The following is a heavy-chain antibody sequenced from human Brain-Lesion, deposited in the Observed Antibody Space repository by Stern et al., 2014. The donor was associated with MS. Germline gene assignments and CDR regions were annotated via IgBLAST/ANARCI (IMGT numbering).Heavy chain of an antibody. CDR2: VSYDGSNK. Sequence: QAQLGESGGGVVQPGRPLSLSCVASGFTFGSCARHWFRQAPGKGLEWVAGVSYDGSNKYYADSVKGRFTISRDNSQNTLYMQMSSLRPEDTAVYYCAKDRQYLTYFFDHWGQGSLVTVSS. CDR1: GFTFGSCA. J-gene: IGHJ5*02. CDR3: AKDRQYLTYFFDH. D-gene: IGHD2/OR15-2a*01. V-gene: IGHV3-30*18.